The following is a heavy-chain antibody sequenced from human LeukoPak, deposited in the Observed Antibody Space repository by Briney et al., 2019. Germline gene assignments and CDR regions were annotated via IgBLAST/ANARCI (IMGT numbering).Heavy chain of an antibody. Sequence: PSETLSLTCTVSGGSIRSSSYYWGWIRQPPGKGLEWIGSIYYSGSTYYNPSLKSRVTISVHTSKNQFSLKLSSVTAADTAVYYCASLYCSSSSCYDLAFDYWGQGTLVTVSS. J-gene: IGHJ4*02. V-gene: IGHV4-39*01. CDR2: IYYSGST. D-gene: IGHD2-2*01. CDR3: ASLYCSSSSCYDLAFDY. CDR1: GGSIRSSSYY.